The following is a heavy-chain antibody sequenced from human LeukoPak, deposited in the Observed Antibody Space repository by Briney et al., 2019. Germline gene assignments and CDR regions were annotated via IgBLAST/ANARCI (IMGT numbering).Heavy chain of an antibody. Sequence: GGSLGLSCAASGFTFSTYSMNWVRQAPGKGLEWVSSISSDSNHIYYADSVQGRFTISRENAKKSLYLQMNSLRAEDTAVYYCATYGTNWGYYFDSWGQGTLVTVSS. CDR3: ATYGTNWGYYFDS. V-gene: IGHV3-21*01. J-gene: IGHJ4*02. CDR1: GFTFSTYS. D-gene: IGHD7-27*01. CDR2: ISSDSNHI.